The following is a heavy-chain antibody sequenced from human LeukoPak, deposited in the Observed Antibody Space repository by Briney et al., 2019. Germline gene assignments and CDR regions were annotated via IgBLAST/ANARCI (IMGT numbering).Heavy chain of an antibody. J-gene: IGHJ4*02. CDR3: ARDSALGVLDY. CDR1: GGSTSSYY. V-gene: IGHV4-59*01. D-gene: IGHD3-10*01. Sequence: SETLSLTCTVSGGSTSSYYWSWIRQPPGKGLEWIGYIYYSGSTNYNPSLKSRVTISVDTSKNQFSLKLSSVTAADTAVYYCARDSALGVLDYWGQGTLVTVSS. CDR2: IYYSGST.